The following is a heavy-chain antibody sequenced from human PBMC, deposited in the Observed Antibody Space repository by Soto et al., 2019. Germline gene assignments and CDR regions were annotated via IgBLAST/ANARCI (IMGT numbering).Heavy chain of an antibody. CDR3: AREYTPYYYDSSGSKN. CDR1: GFTFSSYS. Sequence: EVQLVESGGGLVKPGGSLRLSCAASGFTFSSYSMNWVRQAPGKGLEWVSSISSSSSYIYYADSVKGRFTISRDNAKNSLYLQMNSLRAEDTAVYYCAREYTPYYYDSSGSKNWGQGTLVTVSS. V-gene: IGHV3-21*01. D-gene: IGHD3-22*01. CDR2: ISSSSSYI. J-gene: IGHJ4*02.